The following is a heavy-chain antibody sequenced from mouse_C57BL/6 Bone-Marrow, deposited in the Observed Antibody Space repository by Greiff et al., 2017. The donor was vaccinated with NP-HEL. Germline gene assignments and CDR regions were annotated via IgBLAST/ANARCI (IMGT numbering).Heavy chain of an antibody. CDR2: IYPSDSET. V-gene: IGHV1-61*01. CDR1: GYTFTSYW. D-gene: IGHD4-1*01. J-gene: IGHJ4*01. CDR3: ARGTGYAMDY. Sequence: QVHVMQPGAELVRPGSSVKLSCKASGYTFTSYWMDWVKQRPGQGLEWIGNIYPSDSETHYNQKFKDKATLTVDKSSSTAYMQLSSLTSEDSAVYYCARGTGYAMDYWGQGTSVTVSS.